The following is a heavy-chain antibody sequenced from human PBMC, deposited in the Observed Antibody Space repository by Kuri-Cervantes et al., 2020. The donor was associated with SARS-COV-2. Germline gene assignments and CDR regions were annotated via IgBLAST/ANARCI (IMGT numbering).Heavy chain of an antibody. CDR3: AAERYEWLDYAYYFDL. J-gene: IGHJ4*02. D-gene: IGHD6-19*01. CDR1: RFTFRNYG. V-gene: IGHV3-30*03. CDR2: ISYDETYK. Sequence: GGSLRLSCAASRFTFRNYGMHWVRQAPGKGLEWVALISYDETYKYYADSVEGRFTISRDNSENTLYLQMNSLRAEDTAMYYCAAERYEWLDYAYYFDLWGQGTLVTVSS.